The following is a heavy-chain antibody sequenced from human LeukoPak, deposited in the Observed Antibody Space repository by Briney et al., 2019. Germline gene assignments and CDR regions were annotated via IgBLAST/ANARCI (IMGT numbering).Heavy chain of an antibody. D-gene: IGHD1-14*01. Sequence: PGRSLRLSCAASGFNFTNYGMHWVRQAPGKGLEWVAVVSFDGSDEYYVDSVRGRFTVSRDNSKNTLYLQVNSLRAEDTAVYYCAKGPRAITGGPLDPWGQGTLVTVSS. CDR2: VSFDGSDE. CDR1: GFNFTNYG. J-gene: IGHJ5*02. V-gene: IGHV3-30*18. CDR3: AKGPRAITGGPLDP.